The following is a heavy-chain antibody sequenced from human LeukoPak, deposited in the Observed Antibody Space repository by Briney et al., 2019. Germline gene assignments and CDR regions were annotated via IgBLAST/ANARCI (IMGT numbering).Heavy chain of an antibody. D-gene: IGHD3-10*01. CDR1: GGSFDGYY. Sequence: SETLSLTCAVFGGSFDGYYWSWIRQSPGKGLEWIGEITYDGRTKYNPSLKSRVTMSVDTSKNQFSLKLSSVTAADTAVYYCARALLWFGELFDYWGQGTLVTVSS. CDR2: ITYDGRT. V-gene: IGHV4-34*01. CDR3: ARALLWFGELFDY. J-gene: IGHJ4*02.